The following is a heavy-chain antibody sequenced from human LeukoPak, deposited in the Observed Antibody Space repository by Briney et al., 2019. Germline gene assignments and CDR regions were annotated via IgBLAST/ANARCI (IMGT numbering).Heavy chain of an antibody. D-gene: IGHD3-10*01. J-gene: IGHJ4*02. V-gene: IGHV4-59*01. CDR1: GGSISSYY. CDR3: ARGPPVYGSGSRKNHYFDY. Sequence: SETLSLTCTVSGGSISSYYWSWIRQPPGKGQEWIGYIYYSGSTNYSPSLKSRVTISVDTSKNQFSLKLSSVTAADTAVYYCARGPPVYGSGSRKNHYFDYWGQGTLVTVSS. CDR2: IYYSGST.